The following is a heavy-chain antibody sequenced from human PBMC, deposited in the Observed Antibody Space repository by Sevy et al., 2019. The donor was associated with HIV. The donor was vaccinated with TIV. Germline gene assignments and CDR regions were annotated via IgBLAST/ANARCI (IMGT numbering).Heavy chain of an antibody. Sequence: GGSLRLSCAASGFTISRYSMNWVRQAPGKGLEWVSYISSSSTIYYADSVKGRFTISRDNAKNSLYLQMNSLRDEDTAVYYCARVHPDEHYFDYWGQGTLVTVSS. V-gene: IGHV3-48*02. CDR1: GFTISRYS. J-gene: IGHJ4*02. CDR2: ISSSSTI. CDR3: ARVHPDEHYFDY.